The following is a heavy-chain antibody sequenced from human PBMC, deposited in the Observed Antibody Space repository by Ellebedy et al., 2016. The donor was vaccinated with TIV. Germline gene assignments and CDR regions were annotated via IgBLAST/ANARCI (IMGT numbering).Heavy chain of an antibody. CDR3: AAARGRPGMTIDY. J-gene: IGHJ4*02. CDR2: IHHSGST. V-gene: IGHV4-4*02. Sequence: MPSETLSLTCAVSGGSISSDKWWNWVRQPPGKGLEWIAEIHHSGSTNYNPSLRGRVTISADNSNNQFSLNLSSVTAADTALYYCAAARGRPGMTIDYWGQGTLVTVSS. CDR1: GGSISSDKW. D-gene: IGHD1-1*01.